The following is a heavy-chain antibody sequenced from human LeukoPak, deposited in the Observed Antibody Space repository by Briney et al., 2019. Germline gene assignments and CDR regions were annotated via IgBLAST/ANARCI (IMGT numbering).Heavy chain of an antibody. CDR3: ARGGELVRYFDY. D-gene: IGHD6-13*01. V-gene: IGHV3-30-3*01. CDR2: ISYDGSNK. CDR1: GFTFSSYA. J-gene: IGHJ4*02. Sequence: GGSLRLSCAASGFTFSSYAMHWVRQAPGKGLEWVAVISYDGSNKYYADSVKGRFTISRDNSKNTLYLQMNSLRAEDTAVYYCARGGELVRYFDYWGQGTLVTVSS.